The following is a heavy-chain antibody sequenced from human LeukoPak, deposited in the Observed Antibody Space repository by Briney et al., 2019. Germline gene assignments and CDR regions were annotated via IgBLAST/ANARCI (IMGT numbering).Heavy chain of an antibody. V-gene: IGHV5-51*01. D-gene: IGHD3-9*01. CDR3: ARQYYETLTGPNWFDA. CDR1: GSTFTSYW. Sequence: LGESLKISCKGSGSTFTSYWIGWVRQLPGKGLEWMGIILPGNSDTRYSPSFKGQVTMSDDKSISIAYLQWSSLKASDTAIYYCARQYYETLTGPNWFDAWGQGTLVTVSS. CDR2: ILPGNSDT. J-gene: IGHJ5*02.